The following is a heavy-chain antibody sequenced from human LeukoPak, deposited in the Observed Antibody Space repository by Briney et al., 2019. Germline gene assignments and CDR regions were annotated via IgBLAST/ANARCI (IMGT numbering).Heavy chain of an antibody. Sequence: PGGSLRLSCAASGFTFSSYAMHWVRQAPGKGLEWVAVISYDGSNKYYADSVKGRFTISRDNSKNTLYLQMNSLRAEDTAVYYCARGGYSYGPTDYWGRGTLVTVSS. CDR2: ISYDGSNK. CDR3: ARGGYSYGPTDY. D-gene: IGHD5-18*01. CDR1: GFTFSSYA. V-gene: IGHV3-30*04. J-gene: IGHJ4*02.